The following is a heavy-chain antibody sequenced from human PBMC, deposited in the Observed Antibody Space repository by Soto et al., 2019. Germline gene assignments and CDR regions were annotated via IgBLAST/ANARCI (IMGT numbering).Heavy chain of an antibody. Sequence: SETLSLTCTVSGGSISSYYWSWIRQPPGKGLEWIGNIYYSGGTNYNPSLKSRVTISVDTSKNQFSLKLSSVTAADTAVYYCASEGIAAAGHYWGQGTLVTVSS. CDR2: IYYSGGT. V-gene: IGHV4-59*01. CDR1: GGSISSYY. CDR3: ASEGIAAAGHY. D-gene: IGHD6-13*01. J-gene: IGHJ4*02.